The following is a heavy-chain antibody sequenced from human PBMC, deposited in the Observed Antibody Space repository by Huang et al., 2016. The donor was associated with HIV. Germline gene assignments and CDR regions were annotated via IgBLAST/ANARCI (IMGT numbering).Heavy chain of an antibody. CDR2: IYSNDNT. CDR3: SRGPSTPATEL. J-gene: IGHJ3*01. CDR1: GDSVDSSYSY. V-gene: IGHV4-39*02. Sequence: QLQESGQGLVKPSDTLSLTCIVSGDSVDSSYSYWGWVLQPPGKGLEWMGSIYSNDNTYYNKYLKSRITISVDTSKNHFSLNLKTVTAADTAVYYCSRGPSTPATELWGQGTMVTVSS. D-gene: IGHD1-1*01.